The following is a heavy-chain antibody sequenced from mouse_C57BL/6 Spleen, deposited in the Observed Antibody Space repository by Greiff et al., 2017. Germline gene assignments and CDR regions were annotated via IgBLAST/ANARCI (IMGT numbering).Heavy chain of an antibody. CDR2: IDPSDSET. Sequence: QVQLKQSGAELVRPGSSVKLSCKASGYTFTSYWMHWVKQRPIQGLEWIGNIDPSDSETHYNQKFKDKATLTVDKSSSTAYMQLSSLTSEDSAVYYCARSYDYDYAMDYWGQGTSVTVSS. CDR3: ARSYDYDYAMDY. J-gene: IGHJ4*01. D-gene: IGHD2-4*01. CDR1: GYTFTSYW. V-gene: IGHV1-52*01.